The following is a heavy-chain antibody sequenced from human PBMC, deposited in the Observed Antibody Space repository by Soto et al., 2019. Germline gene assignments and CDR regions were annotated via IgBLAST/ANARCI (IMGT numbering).Heavy chain of an antibody. Sequence: SVKVSCKASGFTFTSSAVQWVRQARGQRLEWIGWIVVGSGNTNYAQKFQERVTITRDMSTSTAYMELSSLRSEDTAVYYCAAERIAAAGNYYYYGMDVWGQGTTVTVSS. CDR1: GFTFTSSA. D-gene: IGHD6-13*01. V-gene: IGHV1-58*01. CDR2: IVVGSGNT. J-gene: IGHJ6*02. CDR3: AAERIAAAGNYYYYGMDV.